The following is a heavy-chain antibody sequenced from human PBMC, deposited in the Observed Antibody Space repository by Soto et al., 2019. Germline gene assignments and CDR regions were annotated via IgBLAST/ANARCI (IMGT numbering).Heavy chain of an antibody. Sequence: EVHLVESGGGLVQPGGSLRLSCAASGFTFSSYWMSWVRQAPGKGLEWVANIKYDGSEKYYVDSVKGRFTISRDNAKNSVYLQMNRLRDEETAVYYCARGEQWLVRWVYWGQGTLVTVSS. CDR2: IKYDGSEK. CDR3: ARGEQWLVRWVY. D-gene: IGHD6-19*01. V-gene: IGHV3-7*04. J-gene: IGHJ4*02. CDR1: GFTFSSYW.